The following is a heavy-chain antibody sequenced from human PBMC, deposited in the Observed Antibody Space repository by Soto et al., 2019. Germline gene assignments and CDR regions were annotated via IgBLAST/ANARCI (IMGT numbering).Heavy chain of an antibody. CDR3: ARRTEQWLPRGASYYYMDV. V-gene: IGHV5-51*01. CDR1: GYSFTSYW. J-gene: IGHJ6*03. D-gene: IGHD6-19*01. Sequence: GESLKISCKGSGYSFTSYWIGWVRQMPGKGLEWMGIIYPGDSDTRYSPSFQGQVTISADKSISTAYLQWSSLKASDTAMYYCARRTEQWLPRGASYYYMDVWGKGTTVTVSS. CDR2: IYPGDSDT.